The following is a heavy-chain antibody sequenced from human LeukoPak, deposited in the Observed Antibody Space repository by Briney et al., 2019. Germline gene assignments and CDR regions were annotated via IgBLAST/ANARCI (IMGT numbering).Heavy chain of an antibody. D-gene: IGHD3-22*01. Sequence: PGGSLRLSCAASGFIFSTAWMSWVRQAPGKGLEWVGRIKSKTDGGTTDYAAPVKGRFTISRDDSKNTLYLQMNSLKIEDTAVYYCTTAPTYYYESSYWGQGTLVTVSS. J-gene: IGHJ4*02. CDR2: IKSKTDGGTT. V-gene: IGHV3-15*01. CDR3: TTAPTYYYESSY. CDR1: GFIFSTAW.